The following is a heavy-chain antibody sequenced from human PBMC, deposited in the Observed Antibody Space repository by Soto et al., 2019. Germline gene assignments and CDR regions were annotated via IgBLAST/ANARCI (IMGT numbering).Heavy chain of an antibody. CDR3: ARCQLVGGFAY. J-gene: IGHJ4*02. D-gene: IGHD6-6*01. Sequence: SLILSSASSGLTFADYARRLVRQAPGKGLAWVSGISWNSGSIGYADSVKGRFTISRDNAKNSLYLQMNSLRAEDTAVYYCARCQLVGGFAYWGQGTLVTVSS. V-gene: IGHV3-9*01. CDR2: ISWNSGSI. CDR1: GLTFADYA.